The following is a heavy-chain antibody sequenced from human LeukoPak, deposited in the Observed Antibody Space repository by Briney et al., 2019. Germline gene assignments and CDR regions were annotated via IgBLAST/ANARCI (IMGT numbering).Heavy chain of an antibody. CDR3: AKLKRVGIAPFDD. Sequence: GSLRLSCATSGFTFSHFAMSWVRQAPGKGLHWVSTISGSGNKTYDADSVKGRFTISRDNSKSTLYLQMTGLRAEDTAVYYCAKLKRVGIAPFDDWGQGTLVTVSS. CDR1: GFTFSHFA. CDR2: ISGSGNKT. V-gene: IGHV3-23*01. J-gene: IGHJ4*02. D-gene: IGHD3-10*01.